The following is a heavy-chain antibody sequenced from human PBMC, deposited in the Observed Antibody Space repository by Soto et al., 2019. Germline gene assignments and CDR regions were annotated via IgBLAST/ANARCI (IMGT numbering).Heavy chain of an antibody. D-gene: IGHD2-2*01. CDR1: GFTFSSYA. CDR2: ISGSGGST. V-gene: IGHV3-23*01. J-gene: IGHJ4*02. CDR3: AKGYCSSTSCRDQFVPIYYFDY. Sequence: GGSLRLSCAASGFTFSSYAMSWVRQAPGKGLEWVSAISGSGGSTYYADSVKGRFTISRDNSKNTLYLQMNSLRAEDTAVYYCAKGYCSSTSCRDQFVPIYYFDYWGQGTLVTVSS.